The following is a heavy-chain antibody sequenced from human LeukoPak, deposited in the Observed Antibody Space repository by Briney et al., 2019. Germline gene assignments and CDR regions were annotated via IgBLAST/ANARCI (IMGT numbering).Heavy chain of an antibody. CDR2: IKQDGSEK. CDR1: GFTFSSYW. V-gene: IGHV3-7*01. J-gene: IGHJ3*02. Sequence: GGSLRLSCAASGFTFSSYWMSWVRQAPGKGLEWVANIKQDGSEKYYVDSVEGRFTISRDNAKNSLYLQMNSLRAEDTAVYYCARDRFIRGSYYDFWSGYHDAFDIWGQGTMVTVSS. D-gene: IGHD3-3*01. CDR3: ARDRFIRGSYYDFWSGYHDAFDI.